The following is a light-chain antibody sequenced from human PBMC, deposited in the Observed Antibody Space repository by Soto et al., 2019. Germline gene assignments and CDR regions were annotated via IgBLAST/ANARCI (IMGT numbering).Light chain of an antibody. Sequence: DVVMTQSPVTLRVAPGEPASISCRYSQRLLHSNGYNYLDWYLQKPGQSPQLLIYLGSNRASGVPDRFSGSGSGTDFTLKISRVEAEDVGVYYCMQALQTPLFTFGPGTKVDIK. CDR1: QRLLHSNGYNY. CDR2: LGS. J-gene: IGKJ3*01. CDR3: MQALQTPLFT. V-gene: IGKV2-28*01.